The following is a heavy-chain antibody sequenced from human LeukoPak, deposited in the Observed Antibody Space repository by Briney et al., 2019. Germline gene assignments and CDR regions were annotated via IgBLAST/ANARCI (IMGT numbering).Heavy chain of an antibody. CDR3: ARASICSSTSCYRPYYYYYGIDV. V-gene: IGHV3-33*01. CDR1: GFTFSSYG. D-gene: IGHD2-2*01. Sequence: PGRSLRLSCAASGFTFSSYGMHWVRQAPGKGLEWVAVIWYDGSNKYYADSVKGRFTISRDNSKNTLYLQMNSLRAEDTAVYYCARASICSSTSCYRPYYYYYGIDVWGQGTTVTVSS. J-gene: IGHJ6*02. CDR2: IWYDGSNK.